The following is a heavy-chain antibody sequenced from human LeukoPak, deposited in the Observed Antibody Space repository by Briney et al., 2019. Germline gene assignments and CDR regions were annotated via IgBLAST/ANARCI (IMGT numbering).Heavy chain of an antibody. Sequence: GGSLRLSCAVSGFTFSNYEMNWVRQAPGKGLGWVSYISSSGSTIYYADSVKGRFTISRDNAKNSLYLQLNSLRAEDTAIYYCVRLRLTDIWGQGTVVTVSS. D-gene: IGHD3-9*01. CDR2: ISSSGSTI. V-gene: IGHV3-48*03. J-gene: IGHJ3*02. CDR1: GFTFSNYE. CDR3: VRLRLTDI.